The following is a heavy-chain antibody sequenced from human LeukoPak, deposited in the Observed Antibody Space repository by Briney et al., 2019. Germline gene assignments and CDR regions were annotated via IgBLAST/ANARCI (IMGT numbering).Heavy chain of an antibody. Sequence: GGSLRLSCAASGFTFDDYAMHWVRQAPGKGLEWVSGISWNSGAIGYADSVKGRFTISRDNAKNSLYLQMNSLRAEDTALYYCAKDHTAVYYYYMDVWGKGTTVTVSS. J-gene: IGHJ6*03. CDR2: ISWNSGAI. V-gene: IGHV3-9*01. CDR1: GFTFDDYA. CDR3: AKDHTAVYYYYMDV. D-gene: IGHD4-17*01.